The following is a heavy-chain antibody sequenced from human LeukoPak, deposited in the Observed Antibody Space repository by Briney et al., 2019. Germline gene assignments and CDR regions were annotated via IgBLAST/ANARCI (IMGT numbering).Heavy chain of an antibody. J-gene: IGHJ4*02. V-gene: IGHV3-30*02. Sequence: GGTLRLSCAASGFTFSSYGMSWVRQAPGKGLDWVAFIEKDGSNKYYADSVKGRFTVSRDNSKNRLYLQMNSLRPEETALYYCAKDLEQWPAVPEYWGQGTLVTVSS. D-gene: IGHD6-19*01. CDR1: GFTFSSYG. CDR2: IEKDGSNK. CDR3: AKDLEQWPAVPEY.